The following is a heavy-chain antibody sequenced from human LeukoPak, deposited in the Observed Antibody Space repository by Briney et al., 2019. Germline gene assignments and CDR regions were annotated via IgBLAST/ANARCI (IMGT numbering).Heavy chain of an antibody. J-gene: IGHJ3*02. D-gene: IGHD4-17*01. V-gene: IGHV3-66*04. CDR3: ARHLSGDDI. Sequence: GGSLRLSCASSGFTFSNYWMSWVRQAPGKGLEWVSIIYSGGSTYYADSVKGRFTISRDNSKNTLYLQMNSLRAEDTAVYYCARHLSGDDIWGQGTMVTVSS. CDR1: GFTFSNYW. CDR2: IYSGGST.